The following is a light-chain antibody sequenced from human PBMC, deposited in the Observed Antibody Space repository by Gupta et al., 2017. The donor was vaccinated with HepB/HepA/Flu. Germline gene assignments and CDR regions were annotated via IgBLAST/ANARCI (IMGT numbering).Light chain of an antibody. CDR1: SYNFGAGYN. CDR2: ANS. CDR3: QSYDHSLRGVV. Sequence: QSVLTQPPSVSGAPGHRVTIHCSGSSYNFGAGYNVHWYQKFPGAAPKLLIYANSDRPSGVPDRFSGSKFGTSASLAITGLQAEDEGDYYCQSYDHSLRGVVFGGGTKLTVL. J-gene: IGLJ2*01. V-gene: IGLV1-40*01.